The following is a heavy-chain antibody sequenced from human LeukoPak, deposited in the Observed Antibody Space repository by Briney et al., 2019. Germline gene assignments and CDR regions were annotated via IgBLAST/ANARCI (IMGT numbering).Heavy chain of an antibody. J-gene: IGHJ4*02. CDR1: GFTFTSYA. CDR2: ISGSGGST. V-gene: IGHV3-23*01. CDR3: ARDRMVGASIDY. Sequence: GGSLRLSCAASGFTFTSYAMSWVRQAPGKGLEWVSAISGSGGSTYYADSVKGRFTISRDNSKNTLYLQMNSLRAEDTAVYYCARDRMVGASIDYWGQGTLVTVSS. D-gene: IGHD2-8*01.